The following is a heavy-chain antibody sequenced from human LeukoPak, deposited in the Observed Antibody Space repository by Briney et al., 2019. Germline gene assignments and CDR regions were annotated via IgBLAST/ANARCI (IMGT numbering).Heavy chain of an antibody. CDR3: ATGVSFALGAYYFDY. CDR2: FDPEDGET. D-gene: IGHD1-26*01. J-gene: IGHJ4*02. V-gene: IGHV1-24*01. Sequence: GASVKVSCKXSGYTLTELSMHWVRQAPGKGLEWMGGFDPEDGETIYAQKFQGRVTMTEDTSTDTAYMELSSLRSEDTAVYYCATGVSFALGAYYFDYWGQGTLVTVSS. CDR1: GYTLTELS.